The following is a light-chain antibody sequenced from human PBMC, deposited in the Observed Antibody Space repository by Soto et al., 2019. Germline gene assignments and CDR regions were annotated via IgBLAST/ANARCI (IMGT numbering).Light chain of an antibody. Sequence: LTQPPSASGSLGQSVTISCTGTSSDVGAYNYVSWYQQHPGKAPKLMIYEVSKRPSGVPDRFSGSKSGNTASLTVSGLQAEDEADYYCSSYAGSNKSVFGTGTKVTVL. V-gene: IGLV2-8*01. CDR3: SSYAGSNKSV. J-gene: IGLJ1*01. CDR2: EVS. CDR1: SSDVGAYNY.